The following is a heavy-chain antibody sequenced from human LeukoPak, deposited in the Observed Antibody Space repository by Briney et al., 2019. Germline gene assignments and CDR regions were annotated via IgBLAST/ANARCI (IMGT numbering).Heavy chain of an antibody. J-gene: IGHJ4*02. CDR3: ARVPLAGGYSSGSYFDY. D-gene: IGHD1-26*01. CDR2: INTNTGNP. V-gene: IGHV7-4-1*02. Sequence: GASVKVSCKASGYTFTSYAMNWVRQAPGQGLEWMGWINTNTGNPTYAQGFTGRFVFSLDTSVSTAYLQISSLKAEDTAVYYCARVPLAGGYSSGSYFDYWGQGTLVTVSS. CDR1: GYTFTSYA.